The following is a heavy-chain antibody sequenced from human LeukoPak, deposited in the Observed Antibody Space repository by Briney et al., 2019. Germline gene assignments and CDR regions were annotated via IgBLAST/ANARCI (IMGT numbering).Heavy chain of an antibody. Sequence: PGGSLRLSSAASGFTFSSYWMSWVRQAPGKGLEWVSAISGSGGSTYYADSVKGRFTISRDNSKNTLYLQMSSLRAEDTAVYYCAKHVLRYFDWSHFDYWGQGTLVTVSS. CDR2: ISGSGGST. CDR3: AKHVLRYFDWSHFDY. D-gene: IGHD3-9*01. CDR1: GFTFSSYW. V-gene: IGHV3-23*01. J-gene: IGHJ4*02.